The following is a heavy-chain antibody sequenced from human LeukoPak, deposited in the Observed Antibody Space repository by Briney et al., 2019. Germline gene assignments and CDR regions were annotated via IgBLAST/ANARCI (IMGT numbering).Heavy chain of an antibody. V-gene: IGHV4-59*01. CDR2: IYYSGST. CDR1: GGSISNNY. D-gene: IGHD4/OR15-4a*01. Sequence: TSETLSLNCTVSGGSISNNYWNWHWIRQPQGRGLEWIGYIYYSGSTNYNPSLRSRVTIAVDKSNNQVSLKLSSVTAADTAMYYCARDKSGPTAHYDVFDIWGQGTMVTVSS. J-gene: IGHJ3*02. CDR3: ARDKSGPTAHYDVFDI.